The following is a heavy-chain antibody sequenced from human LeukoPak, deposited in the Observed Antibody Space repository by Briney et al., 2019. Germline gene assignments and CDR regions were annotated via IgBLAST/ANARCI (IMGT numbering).Heavy chain of an antibody. V-gene: IGHV3-21*01. Sequence: KAGGSLRPSCAASGFTFSSYSMNWVRQAPGKGLEWVSFISSSSSYIYYADSVKGRFTISRDNAKNSLYLQMDSLRAEDTAVYYCAPIDYFDYWGQGTLVTVSS. CDR2: ISSSSSYI. J-gene: IGHJ4*02. CDR1: GFTFSSYS. CDR3: APIDYFDY.